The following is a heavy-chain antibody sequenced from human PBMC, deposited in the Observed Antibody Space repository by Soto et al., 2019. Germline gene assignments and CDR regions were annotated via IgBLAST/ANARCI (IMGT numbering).Heavy chain of an antibody. J-gene: IGHJ6*02. Sequence: SVKVSCKAPGGTFSSYAISWVRQAPGQGLEWMGGIIPIFGTANYAQKFQGRVTITADESTSTAYMELSSLRSEDMAVYYCGHWNFPTGGYYGMDVWGQGTTVTVSS. V-gene: IGHV1-69*13. CDR3: GHWNFPTGGYYGMDV. CDR2: IIPIFGTA. CDR1: GGTFSSYA. D-gene: IGHD1-7*01.